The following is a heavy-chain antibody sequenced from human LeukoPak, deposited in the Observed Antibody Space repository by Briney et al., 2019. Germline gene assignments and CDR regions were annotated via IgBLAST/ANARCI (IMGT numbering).Heavy chain of an antibody. CDR1: GGSISSYY. D-gene: IGHD3-3*01. J-gene: IGHJ4*02. Sequence: SETLSLTCTVSGGSISSYYWSWIRQPPGKGLEWIGYIYYSGRTSYNPSLKSRPTISIDTSKNQLSLQLRSVTAADTAVYYCARGRITIFGVMVPLDHWGQGTLVTVPS. CDR3: ARGRITIFGVMVPLDH. CDR2: IYYSGRT. V-gene: IGHV4-59*01.